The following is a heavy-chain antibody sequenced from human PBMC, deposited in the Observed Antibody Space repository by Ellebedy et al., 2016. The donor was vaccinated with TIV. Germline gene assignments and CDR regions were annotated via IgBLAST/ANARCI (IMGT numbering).Heavy chain of an antibody. D-gene: IGHD6-13*01. V-gene: IGHV1-3*01. CDR1: GYTFTGYY. CDR2: INAGNGNT. J-gene: IGHJ4*02. Sequence: ASVKVSCKASGYTFTGYYMHWVRQAPGQRLEWMGWINAGNGNTKYSQKFQGRVTITRDTSASTAYMELSSLRSEDTAVYYCARDRDSSSWYDYWGQGTLVTVSS. CDR3: ARDRDSSSWYDY.